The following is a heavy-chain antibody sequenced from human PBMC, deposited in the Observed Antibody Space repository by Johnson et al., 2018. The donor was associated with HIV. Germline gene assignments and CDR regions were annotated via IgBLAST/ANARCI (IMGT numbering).Heavy chain of an antibody. J-gene: IGHJ3*02. D-gene: IGHD3-16*01. V-gene: IGHV3-23*04. CDR3: AKPPSMGADAFDI. Sequence: EVQLVESGGGVVRPGGSLRLSCAASGFTFSSYAMHWVRQAPGTGLEWVSAISGSGGSTYYADSVKGRFTISRDNSKNTLYLQMNSLRAEDTAVYYCAKPPSMGADAFDIWGQGAMVTVSS. CDR1: GFTFSSYA. CDR2: ISGSGGST.